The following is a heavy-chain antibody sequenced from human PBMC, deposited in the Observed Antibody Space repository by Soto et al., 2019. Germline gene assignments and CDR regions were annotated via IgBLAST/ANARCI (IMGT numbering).Heavy chain of an antibody. V-gene: IGHV1-8*01. CDR3: EVTTGY. D-gene: IGHD4-17*01. CDR2: VSPENRNA. J-gene: IGHJ4*02. Sequence: QVQVVQSRAEVKKPGASVKVSCKTSGYTFTEYDINWVRQAPGQGLEYMGWVSPENRNAGYAPQFRGRSYMTADTSINTVYLELTTLTYEDTAVYYCEVTTGYWGQGTMVTVSS. CDR1: GYTFTEYD.